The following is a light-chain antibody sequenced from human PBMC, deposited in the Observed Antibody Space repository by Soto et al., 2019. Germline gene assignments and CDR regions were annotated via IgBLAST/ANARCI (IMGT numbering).Light chain of an antibody. Sequence: ESVLTQPPGTLPLSPGERATLSCRASQSLSSRYVALYQQKPGQAPRLLISGASSRATGLPDRFSGSGSGTDFTLTSSRLEPEDFAMYYCQQYSDWPTFGQGTKVDIK. V-gene: IGKV3-20*01. J-gene: IGKJ1*01. CDR3: QQYSDWPT. CDR1: QSLSSRY. CDR2: GAS.